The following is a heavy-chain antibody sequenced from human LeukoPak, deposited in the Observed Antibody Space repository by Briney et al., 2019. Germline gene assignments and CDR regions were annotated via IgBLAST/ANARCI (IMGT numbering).Heavy chain of an antibody. V-gene: IGHV4-34*01. D-gene: IGHD6-19*01. CDR3: VRLGEIAVPPFDL. J-gene: IGHJ2*01. CDR1: GGSFSGYY. Sequence: SETLSLTCAVCGGSFSGYYWSWIRQPPGKGLEWIGEINHSGSTNYNPSLKSRVTISVDTSTNKFSLKLTSVTAADTAVYYCVRLGEIAVPPFDLWGRGTLVTVSS. CDR2: INHSGST.